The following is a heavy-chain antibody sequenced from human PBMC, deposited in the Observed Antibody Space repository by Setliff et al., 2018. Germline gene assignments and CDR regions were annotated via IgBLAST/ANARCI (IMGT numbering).Heavy chain of an antibody. J-gene: IGHJ6*01. D-gene: IGHD3-22*01. CDR3: ARERPYDGINYYGMDV. V-gene: IGHV1-18*01. Sequence: GASVKVSCKTSGYTFSSYGISWVRQAPGQGLQWMGWISADNGHTKNVQEFQGRVTMTTDTTTSTAYMELRSLRSDDTAVYYCARERPYDGINYYGMDVWGQGTTVTVSS. CDR2: ISADNGHT. CDR1: GYTFSSYG.